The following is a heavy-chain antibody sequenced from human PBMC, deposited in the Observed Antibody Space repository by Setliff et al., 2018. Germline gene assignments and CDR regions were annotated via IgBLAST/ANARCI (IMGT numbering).Heavy chain of an antibody. CDR1: GFSLRSSGMA. D-gene: IGHD3-10*01. CDR2: IYWDDVK. Sequence: SGPTLVNPTQTLTLTYSFSGFSLRSSGMAVGWIRQPPGKALEWLALIYWDDVKRYSPFLKNRLTITQDTSKNQVVLTLTNMDPVDTATYYCAHRGGYGADSLYYFDVWGQGTLVTSPQ. CDR3: AHRGGYGADSLYYFDV. J-gene: IGHJ4*02. V-gene: IGHV2-5*02.